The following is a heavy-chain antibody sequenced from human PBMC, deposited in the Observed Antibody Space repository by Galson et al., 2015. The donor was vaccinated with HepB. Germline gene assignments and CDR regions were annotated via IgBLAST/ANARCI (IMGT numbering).Heavy chain of an antibody. CDR2: IKSKTDGGTT. D-gene: IGHD2/OR15-2a*01. CDR1: GFTFSNAW. J-gene: IGHJ6*02. CDR3: TAHSDYYYYGMDV. Sequence: SLRLSCAASGFTFSNAWMSWVRQAPGKGLEWVGRIKSKTDGGTTDYAAPVKGRFTISRDDSKNTLYLQMNSLKTEDTAVYYCTAHSDYYYYGMDVWGQGTTVTVSS. V-gene: IGHV3-15*01.